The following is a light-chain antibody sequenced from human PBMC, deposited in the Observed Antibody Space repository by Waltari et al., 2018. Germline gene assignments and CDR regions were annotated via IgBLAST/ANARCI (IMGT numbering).Light chain of an antibody. V-gene: IGLV1-44*01. Sequence: QSVLTQPPSASGPPGPRFTIPCSGSSPTIGSNTVNWYQHLPGTAPKPLIYYNDQRPSGVPDRFSGSKSGTSASLAISGLQSEDEADYYCAAWDDSLNAEVFGGGTKLTVL. CDR2: YND. J-gene: IGLJ3*02. CDR1: SPTIGSNT. CDR3: AAWDDSLNAEV.